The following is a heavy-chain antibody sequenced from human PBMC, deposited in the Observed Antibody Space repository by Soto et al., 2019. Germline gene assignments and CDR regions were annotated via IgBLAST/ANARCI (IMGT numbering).Heavy chain of an antibody. CDR3: ARRRAAVTTDDSYYFDY. Sequence: SETLSLTCTVSGGSISSSSYYWGWIRQPPGKGLEWIGSIYYSGSTYYNPSLKSRVTISVDTSKNQFSLMLSSVTAADTAVYYCARRRAAVTTDDSYYFDYWRQGTPVT. J-gene: IGHJ4*02. CDR2: IYYSGST. D-gene: IGHD4-17*01. V-gene: IGHV4-39*01. CDR1: GGSISSSSYY.